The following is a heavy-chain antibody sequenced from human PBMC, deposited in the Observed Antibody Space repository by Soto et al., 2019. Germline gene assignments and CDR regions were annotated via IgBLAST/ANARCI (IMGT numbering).Heavy chain of an antibody. CDR3: ARVIRGSYGFDY. J-gene: IGHJ4*02. CDR1: GFTFNSHW. Sequence: PGGSLRLSCAASGFTFNSHWMHWVRQAPGKGLVWVSRVNGDGSSTNYADSVMGRFTISRDNAKNTVYLQMNSLRAEDTAVFYCARVIRGSYGFDYWGQGTQVTVSS. V-gene: IGHV3-74*01. CDR2: VNGDGSST. D-gene: IGHD6-6*01.